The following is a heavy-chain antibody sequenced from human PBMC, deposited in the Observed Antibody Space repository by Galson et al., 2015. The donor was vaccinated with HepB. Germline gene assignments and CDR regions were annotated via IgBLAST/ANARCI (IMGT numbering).Heavy chain of an antibody. Sequence: SLRLSCAASGFTFSSYSMNWVRRAPGKGLEWVSYISSSSSSTIYYADSMKGRFTISRDNAKNSLYLQMNSLRAEDTAVYYCAGWVATFGGDPYYYYGMDVWGQGTTVTVSS. CDR3: AGWVATFGGDPYYYYGMDV. D-gene: IGHD2-15*01. J-gene: IGHJ6*02. V-gene: IGHV3-48*04. CDR2: ISSSSSSTI. CDR1: GFTFSSYS.